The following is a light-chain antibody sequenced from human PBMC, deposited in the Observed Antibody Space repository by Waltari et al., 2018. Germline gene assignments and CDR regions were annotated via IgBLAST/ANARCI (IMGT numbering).Light chain of an antibody. CDR2: QTS. CDR3: QKYDFLPAT. CDR1: QGVGKY. Sequence: EIVLTQSPGPLSLSPGERATLSCRASQGVGKYLAWYQQRPGQSPRLLLYQTSIRATGIPDRFSGSGYVTDFSLTISRLEPEDFAVYYCQKYDFLPATFGQGTTVEIK. V-gene: IGKV3-20*01. J-gene: IGKJ1*01.